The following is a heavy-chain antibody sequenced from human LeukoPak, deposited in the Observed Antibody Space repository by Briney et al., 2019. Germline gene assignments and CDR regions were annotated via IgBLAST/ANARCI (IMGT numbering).Heavy chain of an antibody. V-gene: IGHV1-18*01. D-gene: IGHD6-13*01. J-gene: IGHJ6*02. CDR1: GYTFTSYG. Sequence: ASVKVSCKASGYTFTSYGISWVRHAPGQGLEWMGWISAYNGNTNYAQKLQARVTMTTDTSTTTAYMELRSLRSDDTAVYYCARRGTAAAGNYYYYGMDVWGQGTTVTVSS. CDR2: ISAYNGNT. CDR3: ARRGTAAAGNYYYYGMDV.